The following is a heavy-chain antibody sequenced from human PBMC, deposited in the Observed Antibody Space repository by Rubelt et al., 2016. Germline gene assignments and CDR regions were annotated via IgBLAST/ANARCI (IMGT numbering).Heavy chain of an antibody. CDR1: GGTFSSYA. CDR3: ARGVEYYYGSGTNWFDP. J-gene: IGHJ5*02. D-gene: IGHD3-10*01. V-gene: IGHV1-2*02. Sequence: QIQLVQSGAEVKKPGSSVKVSCKASGGTFSSYAISWVRQAPGQGLEWMGRINPNSGGTNYAQKFQGRVTMTRDTSISTAYMELSRLRSDDTAVYYCARGVEYYYGSGTNWFDPWGQGTLVTVSS. CDR2: INPNSGGT.